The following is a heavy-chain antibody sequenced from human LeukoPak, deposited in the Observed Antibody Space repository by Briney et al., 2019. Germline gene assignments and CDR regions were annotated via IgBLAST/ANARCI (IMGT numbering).Heavy chain of an antibody. D-gene: IGHD3-10*01. V-gene: IGHV4-39*01. J-gene: IGHJ4*02. CDR1: GGSVSSTTYY. CDR3: ARYVVYGSGKYYFDY. CDR2: INYSGST. Sequence: KPSETLSLTCTVSGGSVSSTTYYWSWIRQPPGKGLEWIASINYSGSTYYHPSLKSRVTISVDTSETQCSLKLSSVTAADTAVYYCARYVVYGSGKYYFDYWGQGTLVTVSS.